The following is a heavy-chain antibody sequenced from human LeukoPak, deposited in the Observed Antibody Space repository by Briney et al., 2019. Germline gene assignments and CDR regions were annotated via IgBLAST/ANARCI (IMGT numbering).Heavy chain of an antibody. J-gene: IGHJ4*02. CDR2: IYTSGST. Sequence: SETLSLTCTVSGDSINSFYWIWIRQPAGKGLEWIGRIYTSGSTNYSPSLKSRVTMSVDTSKNQFSLKLSSVTAADTAVYYCARDVVAAVGSFDYWGQGTQVTVSS. CDR1: GDSINSFY. CDR3: ARDVVAAVGSFDY. D-gene: IGHD2-2*01. V-gene: IGHV4-4*07.